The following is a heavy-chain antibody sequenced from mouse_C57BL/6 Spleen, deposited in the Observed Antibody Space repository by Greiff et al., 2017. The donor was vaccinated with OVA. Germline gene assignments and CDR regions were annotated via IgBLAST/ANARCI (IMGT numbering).Heavy chain of an antibody. V-gene: IGHV1-19*01. CDR3: ARRDGYYWYFDV. J-gene: IGHJ1*03. CDR1: GYTFTDYY. Sequence: VQLQQSGPVLVKPGASVKMSCKASGYTFTDYYMNWVKQSHGKSLEWIGVINPYNGGTSYNQKFKGKATLTVDKSSSTAFMELNSLTSEYSAVYYCARRDGYYWYFDVWGTGTTVTVSS. D-gene: IGHD2-3*01. CDR2: INPYNGGT.